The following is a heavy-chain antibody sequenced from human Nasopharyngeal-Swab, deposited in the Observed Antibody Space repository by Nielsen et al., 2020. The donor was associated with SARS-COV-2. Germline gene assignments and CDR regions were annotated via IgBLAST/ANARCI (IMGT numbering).Heavy chain of an antibody. Sequence: GGSLRLSCAASGFIFSASAIHWVRQASGKGLEWVGRIGDKDQNYATTYGASVQGRFTISRDDSKNTAFLQMDSLKTEDTALYYCTTDFYFDYWGQGPLVTVSS. CDR3: TTDFYFDY. J-gene: IGHJ4*02. V-gene: IGHV3-73*01. CDR2: IGDKDQNYAT. CDR1: GFIFSASA.